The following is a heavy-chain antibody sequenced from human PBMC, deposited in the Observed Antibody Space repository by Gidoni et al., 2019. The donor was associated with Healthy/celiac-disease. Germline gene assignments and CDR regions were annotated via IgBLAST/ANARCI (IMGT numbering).Heavy chain of an antibody. D-gene: IGHD1-26*01. J-gene: IGHJ5*02. V-gene: IGHV4-39*01. CDR3: ADSGSDNWFDP. Sequence: QLQLQESGPGLVKPSETLSLTCTVSGGSISSSSYYWGWIRQPPGKGLEWIGSIYYSGSTYYNPSLKSRVTISVDTSKNQFSLKLSSVTAADTAVYYCADSGSDNWFDPWGQGTLVTVSS. CDR1: GGSISSSSYY. CDR2: IYYSGST.